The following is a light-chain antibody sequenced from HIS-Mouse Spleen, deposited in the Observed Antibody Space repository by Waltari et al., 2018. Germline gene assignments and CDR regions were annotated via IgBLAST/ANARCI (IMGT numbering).Light chain of an antibody. CDR2: WAS. V-gene: IGKV4-1*01. J-gene: IGKJ4*02. CDR3: QQFNSTPLT. CDR1: QSVLYSSNNKNY. Sequence: IIMTHSPASLAVPLDERATIHCESSQSVLYSSNNKNYLAWEQQKPGQPPKLLIYWASTRESGVPARFSGSGSGTDFTLTISSLQAEDVAVYYCQQFNSTPLTFGGGTKVEIK.